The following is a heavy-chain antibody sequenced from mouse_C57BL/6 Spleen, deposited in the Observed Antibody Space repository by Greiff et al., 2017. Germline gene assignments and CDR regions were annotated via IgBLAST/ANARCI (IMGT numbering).Heavy chain of an antibody. V-gene: IGHV1-82*01. CDR1: GYAFSSSW. J-gene: IGHJ4*01. D-gene: IGHD2-4*01. CDR2: IYPGDGDT. Sequence: VQLQQSGPELVKPGASVKISCKASGYAFSSSWMNWVKQRPGKGLEWIGRIYPGDGDTNYNGKFKGKATLTADKSSSTAYMQLSSLTSEDSAVYFCARNYDYDGHYYAMDYWGQGTSVTVSS. CDR3: ARNYDYDGHYYAMDY.